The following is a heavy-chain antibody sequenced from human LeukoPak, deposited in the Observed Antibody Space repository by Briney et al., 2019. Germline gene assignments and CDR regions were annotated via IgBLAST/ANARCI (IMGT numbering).Heavy chain of an antibody. V-gene: IGHV1-2*02. CDR3: ARDRGYCSGGSCYVPTSDWFDP. D-gene: IGHD2-15*01. J-gene: IGHJ5*02. CDR2: INPNSGGT. CDR1: GYTFTGYY. Sequence: EASVTVSFKASGYTFTGYYMHWVRQAPGQGLEWMGWINPNSGGTNYAQKFQGRVTMTRDTSISTAYMELSRLRSDDTAVYYCARDRGYCSGGSCYVPTSDWFDPWGQGTLVTVSS.